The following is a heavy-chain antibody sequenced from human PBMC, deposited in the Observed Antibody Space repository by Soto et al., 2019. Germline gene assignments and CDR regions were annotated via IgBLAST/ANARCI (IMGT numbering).Heavy chain of an antibody. CDR1: GDSVSSNSVA. V-gene: IGHV6-1*01. D-gene: IGHD6-19*01. CDR3: ARFGSGWWFDY. CDR2: IYYRSKWYN. J-gene: IGHJ4*02. Sequence: QVQLQQSGPGLVKSSQTLSLTCAISGDSVSSNSVAWNWIRQSPSRGLEWLGRIYYRSKWYNDYTVSLKNRININSETSKKQFSLQLNSVTPEDTAVYYYARFGSGWWFDYWGQGTLVTVSS.